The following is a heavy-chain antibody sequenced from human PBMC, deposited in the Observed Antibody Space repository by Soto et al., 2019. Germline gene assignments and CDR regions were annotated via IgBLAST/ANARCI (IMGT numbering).Heavy chain of an antibody. CDR1: GSSFSGYA. CDR2: ITPSGDST. Sequence: GGSLRLSCAASGSSFSGYAMSWVRQAPGKGLEWVSSITPSGDSTYYADSVKGRFTISRDNSKNILYLQLNILRVDDTALYYCVEPGAYWTRWGQGTLVTVSS. V-gene: IGHV3-23*01. D-gene: IGHD1-1*01. CDR3: VEPGAYWTR. J-gene: IGHJ4*02.